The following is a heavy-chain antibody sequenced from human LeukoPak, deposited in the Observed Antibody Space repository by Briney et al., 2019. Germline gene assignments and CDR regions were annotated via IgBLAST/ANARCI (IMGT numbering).Heavy chain of an antibody. V-gene: IGHV3-48*03. J-gene: IGHJ4*02. D-gene: IGHD3-22*01. CDR1: GFTFSSYE. CDR2: ISSSGSTI. Sequence: GGPLRLSCAAFGFTFSSYEMNWVRQAPGKGLEWVSYISSSGSTIYYADSVKGRFTISRDNAKNSLYLQMNSLRAEDTAVYYCARVDYYDSSGYYYGLFGYWGQGTLVTVSS. CDR3: ARVDYYDSSGYYYGLFGY.